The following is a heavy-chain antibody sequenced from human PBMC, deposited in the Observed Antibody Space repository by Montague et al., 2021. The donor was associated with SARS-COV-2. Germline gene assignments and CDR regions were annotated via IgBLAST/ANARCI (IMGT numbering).Heavy chain of an antibody. CDR3: ARREYSYGWGD. D-gene: IGHD5-18*01. Sequence: SETLSLTCTVTGGSISASSDYWGWIRQSPGKGLEWIASAVYSGNTYYSPSLKSRLSISVDTSKNQFSLKLNSVTAADTALYYCARREYSYGWGDWGQGTLVTVSS. CDR1: GGSISASSDY. CDR2: AVYSGNT. J-gene: IGHJ4*02. V-gene: IGHV4-39*01.